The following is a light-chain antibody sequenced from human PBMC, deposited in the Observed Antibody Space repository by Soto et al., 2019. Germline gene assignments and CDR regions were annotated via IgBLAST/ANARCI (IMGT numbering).Light chain of an antibody. CDR2: VAS. CDR3: LQDYNSPLT. V-gene: IGKV1-6*01. J-gene: IGKJ4*01. CDR1: QRTRSD. Sequence: AIQMTQSPSSLSAYVGDRVNITCRASQRTRSDLGWYQQKPGKAPKLLIYVASNLQSGFPSRFSGSGFGTYFTLTIDRLPTEDFATYYWLQDYNSPLTFGGGAKVDIK.